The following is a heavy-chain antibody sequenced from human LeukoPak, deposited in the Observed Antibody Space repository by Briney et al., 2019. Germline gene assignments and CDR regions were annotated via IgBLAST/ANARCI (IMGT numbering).Heavy chain of an antibody. J-gene: IGHJ6*02. CDR1: GFTVSSNY. Sequence: GGSLRLSCAASGFTVSSNYMNWVRQAPGKGLEWVSVIYSAGDIYYADSVKDRFTISRDNSKNTLYLQMNSLRAEDMAVYFCATTPPTHYDSFYYYNVDVWGQGTTVTVSS. V-gene: IGHV3-66*01. CDR3: ATTPPTHYDSFYYYNVDV. D-gene: IGHD3-22*01. CDR2: IYSAGDI.